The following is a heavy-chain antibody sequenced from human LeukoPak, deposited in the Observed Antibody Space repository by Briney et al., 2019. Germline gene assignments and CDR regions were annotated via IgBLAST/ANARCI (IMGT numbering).Heavy chain of an antibody. CDR3: ARDLSGVNPFDY. J-gene: IGHJ4*02. V-gene: IGHV3-53*04. D-gene: IGHD2-8*01. CDR1: GFTVSSNY. Sequence: RPGGSLRLSCAVSGFTVSSNYMSWVRQPPGKGLEWVSVIYSGGSTYYAGSVKGRFTISRHDSRDTLYLQMNSLRVEDTAVYYCARDLSGVNPFDYWGQGSLVTVSS. CDR2: IYSGGST.